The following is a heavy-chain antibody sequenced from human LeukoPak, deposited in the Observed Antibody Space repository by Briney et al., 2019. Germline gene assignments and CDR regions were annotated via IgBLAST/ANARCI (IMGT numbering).Heavy chain of an antibody. V-gene: IGHV3-23*01. Sequence: HPGGSLRLSCAASGFTFSTSAMHWVRQAPGKGLEWVSTISGSGGSTHYADSVKGRYTISRDNSKNTLYLQMSSLRAEDTAVYYCAKDRDVIMFYFDQWGQGTLVTVSS. CDR2: ISGSGGST. J-gene: IGHJ4*02. CDR3: AKDRDVIMFYFDQ. D-gene: IGHD3-10*01. CDR1: GFTFSTSA.